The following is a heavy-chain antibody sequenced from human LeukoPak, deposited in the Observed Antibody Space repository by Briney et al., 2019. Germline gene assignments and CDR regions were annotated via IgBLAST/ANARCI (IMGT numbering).Heavy chain of an antibody. CDR2: IYYSGST. J-gene: IGHJ4*02. CDR3: ARRGVAATPEDY. CDR1: GGSFSGYY. V-gene: IGHV4-39*01. Sequence: SETLSLTCAVYGGSFSGYYWGWIRQPPGKGLEWIGSIYYSGSTYYNPPLKSRVTISVDTSKNQFSLKLSSVTAADTAVYYCARRGVAATPEDYWGQGTLVTVSS. D-gene: IGHD2-15*01.